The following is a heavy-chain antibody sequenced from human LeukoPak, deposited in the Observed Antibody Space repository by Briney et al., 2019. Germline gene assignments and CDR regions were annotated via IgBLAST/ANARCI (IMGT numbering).Heavy chain of an antibody. CDR3: AKKFPGNDDFFDS. CDR1: GFPFSLYG. D-gene: IGHD4-23*01. Sequence: GGSLRLSCAASGFPFSLYGMFWVRQAPGKGLEWVVYMSYHEVRTYYGDSVRGRFTISRDNSENTLSLQMDSLRPEDTAIYYCAKKFPGNDDFFDSWGPGTLVTVSS. CDR2: MSYHEVRT. V-gene: IGHV3-30*18. J-gene: IGHJ4*02.